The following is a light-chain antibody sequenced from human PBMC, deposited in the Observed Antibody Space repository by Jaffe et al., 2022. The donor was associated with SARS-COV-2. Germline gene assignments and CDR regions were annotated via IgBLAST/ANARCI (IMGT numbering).Light chain of an antibody. CDR3: QQSYISPYT. CDR1: QSISTY. J-gene: IGKJ2*01. V-gene: IGKV1-39*01. Sequence: DIQMTQSPSSLSASVGDRVSITCRASQSISTYLNWYQQKPGKAPNLLMSGATSLRSGVPSRFSGSGSGADFTLTISSLQPEDFATYYCQQSYISPYTFGQGTRLEIK. CDR2: GAT.